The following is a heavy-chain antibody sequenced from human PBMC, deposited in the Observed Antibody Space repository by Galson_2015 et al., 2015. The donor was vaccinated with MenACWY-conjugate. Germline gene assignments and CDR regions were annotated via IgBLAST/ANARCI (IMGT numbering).Heavy chain of an antibody. CDR3: AKSQKLIYFYYRMDV. Sequence: SLKLSCAASGFTFRDYAMTWARLAPGKGLEWISAISGSGANTNYADSVKGRFTISRDNSKDTVYLQLNSLRAEDTAVYYCAKSQKLIYFYYRMDVWGQGTTVTVSS. CDR2: ISGSGANT. J-gene: IGHJ6*02. CDR1: GFTFRDYA. V-gene: IGHV3-23*01. D-gene: IGHD6-6*01.